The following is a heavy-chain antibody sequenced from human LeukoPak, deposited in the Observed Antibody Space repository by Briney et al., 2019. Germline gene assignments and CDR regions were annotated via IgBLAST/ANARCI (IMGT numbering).Heavy chain of an antibody. CDR3: ARAGDYYDSTAYYLY. D-gene: IGHD3-22*01. V-gene: IGHV1-46*01. CDR2: INPSGGST. CDR1: GYTFTSYY. Sequence: GASVKVSCKASGYTFTSYYLHWVRQAPGQGLEWMGMINPSGGSTSYTQKFQGRVTMTRDTSTSTVYMELSSLRSGDTAVYYCARAGDYYDSTAYYLYWGQGTLVTVSS. J-gene: IGHJ4*02.